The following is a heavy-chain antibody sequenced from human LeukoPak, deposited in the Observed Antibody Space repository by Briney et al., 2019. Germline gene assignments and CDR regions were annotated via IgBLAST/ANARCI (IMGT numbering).Heavy chain of an antibody. V-gene: IGHV3-48*03. J-gene: IGHJ4*02. CDR1: GFTFSSYE. D-gene: IGHD2-15*01. Sequence: GGSLRLSCAASGFTFSSYEMNWVRQAPGKGLEWVSYISSSGSTIYYADSVKGRFTISRDNAKNSLYLQMNSLRAEDTAVYYCASGSGYCSGGSCSDYWGQGTLVTVSS. CDR3: ASGSGYCSGGSCSDY. CDR2: ISSSGSTI.